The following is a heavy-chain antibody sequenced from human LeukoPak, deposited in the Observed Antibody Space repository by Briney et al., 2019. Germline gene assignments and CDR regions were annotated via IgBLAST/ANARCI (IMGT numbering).Heavy chain of an antibody. Sequence: SETLSLTCTVSGGSISTSNYYWGWIRQPPGKGLEWIGNIFYSGSTYYNPSLKSRVTISVDTSKNQFSLKLSSVTAADTAVYYCARDFRAAAGSVDYWGQGTLVTVSS. J-gene: IGHJ4*02. D-gene: IGHD6-13*01. CDR1: GGSISTSNYY. CDR2: IFYSGST. CDR3: ARDFRAAAGSVDY. V-gene: IGHV4-39*07.